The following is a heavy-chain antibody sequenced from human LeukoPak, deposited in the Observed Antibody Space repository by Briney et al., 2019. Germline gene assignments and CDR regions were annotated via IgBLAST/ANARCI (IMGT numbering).Heavy chain of an antibody. D-gene: IGHD3-3*01. Sequence: ASVKVSCKASGYTFTNYGFIWVRQAPGRGLEWMGWNSAYNDNTNYAQKFQGRVTMTTDTSTNTAYMELRSLTSDDTAVYYCARTFYDFWSGFSNYDSFHIWGQGTLVTVSS. V-gene: IGHV1-18*01. CDR3: ARTFYDFWSGFSNYDSFHI. J-gene: IGHJ3*02. CDR2: NSAYNDNT. CDR1: GYTFTNYG.